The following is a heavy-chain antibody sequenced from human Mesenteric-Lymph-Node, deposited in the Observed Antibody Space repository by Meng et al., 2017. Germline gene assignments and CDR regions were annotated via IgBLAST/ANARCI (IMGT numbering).Heavy chain of an antibody. V-gene: IGHV4-31*03. J-gene: IGHJ4*01. D-gene: IGHD3-22*01. CDR2: IYYSEST. CDR3: ARVDSSGYFLDY. Sequence: QVKLQESGPGLVKPSLTPPLTCTVSGGSISSGGHFWSWFRQHPGKGLEWIAYIYYSESTYYNPSLKSRVIFSVDTSKNQFSLKLSSVTAADTAVYYCARVDSSGYFLDYWGQGTLVTVSS. CDR1: GGSISSGGHF.